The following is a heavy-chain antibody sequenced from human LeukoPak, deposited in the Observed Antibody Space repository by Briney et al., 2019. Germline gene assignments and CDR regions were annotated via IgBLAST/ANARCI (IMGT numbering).Heavy chain of an antibody. D-gene: IGHD3-3*01. V-gene: IGHV3-48*01. J-gene: IGHJ4*02. CDR2: ISSSSSTI. CDR1: GFTFSSYS. Sequence: GGSLRLSCTASGFTFSSYSMNWVRQAPGKGLEWVSYISSSSSTIYYADSVKGRFTISRDNAKNSLYLQMNSLRAEDTAVYYCARENGDFWSGYFIDYWGQGTLVTVSS. CDR3: ARENGDFWSGYFIDY.